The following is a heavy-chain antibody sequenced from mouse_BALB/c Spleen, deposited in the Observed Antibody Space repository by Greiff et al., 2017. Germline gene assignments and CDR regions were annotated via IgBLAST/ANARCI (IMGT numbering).Heavy chain of an antibody. CDR1: GFTFSSYT. J-gene: IGHJ3*01. Sequence: EVMLVESGGGLVQPGGSLKLSCAASGFTFSSYTMSWVRQTPEKRLEWVAYISNGGGSTYYPDTVTGRFTISRDNAKNTLYLQMSSLKSEDTAMYYCASRYGYDGFAYWGQGTLVTVSA. CDR3: ASRYGYDGFAY. D-gene: IGHD2-2*01. CDR2: ISNGGGST. V-gene: IGHV5-12-2*01.